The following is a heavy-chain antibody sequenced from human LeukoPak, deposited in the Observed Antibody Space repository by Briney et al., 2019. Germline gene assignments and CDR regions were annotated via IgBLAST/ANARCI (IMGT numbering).Heavy chain of an antibody. D-gene: IGHD3-3*01. Sequence: SETLSLTCIVSGGSISSITSLTYYWNWIRQSPGTGLEWIGSIYYSGGTYYNPSLKSRVTISVDTSKNQFSLKLSSVTAADTAVYYCARFWSGRETPPGVGSNTNWFDPWGQGTLVTVSS. V-gene: IGHV4-39*01. CDR3: ARFWSGRETPPGVGSNTNWFDP. J-gene: IGHJ5*02. CDR2: IYYSGGT. CDR1: GGSISSITSLTYY.